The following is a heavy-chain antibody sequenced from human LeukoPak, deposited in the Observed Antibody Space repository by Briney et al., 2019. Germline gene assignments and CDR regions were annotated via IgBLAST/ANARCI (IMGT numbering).Heavy chain of an antibody. Sequence: GGSLRLSCAASGFTFSKFPMGWVRQAPGRGLEWVSAISGSGGSTYYADSVKGRFTISRDNSKNTLYLQMNSLRAEDTAVYYCAKATAYYYDSSGYLEYWGQGTLVTVSS. CDR1: GFTFSKFP. V-gene: IGHV3-23*01. CDR2: ISGSGGST. J-gene: IGHJ4*02. D-gene: IGHD3-22*01. CDR3: AKATAYYYDSSGYLEY.